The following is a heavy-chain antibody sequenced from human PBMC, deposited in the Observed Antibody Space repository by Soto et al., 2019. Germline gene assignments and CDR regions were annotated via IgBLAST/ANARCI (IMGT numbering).Heavy chain of an antibody. V-gene: IGHV3-11*01. CDR1: GFMFNDYY. CDR3: ARDSDDYVGGNYRTDRAPNHNGMDV. CDR2: IRSSDNTR. D-gene: IGHD3-16*02. J-gene: IGHJ6*02. Sequence: GGSLRLSCVASGFMFNDYYMSWIRQAPGKGLEWVSYIRSSDNTRFYAGSVKGRFTISRDNAKNSLYLQMSSLRAEDTAVYYCARDSDDYVGGNYRTDRAPNHNGMDVWGQGTTVTVSS.